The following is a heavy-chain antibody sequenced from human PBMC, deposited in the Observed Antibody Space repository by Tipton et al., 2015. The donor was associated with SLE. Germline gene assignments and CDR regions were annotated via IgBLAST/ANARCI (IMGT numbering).Heavy chain of an antibody. V-gene: IGHV4-59*01. J-gene: IGHJ6*02. D-gene: IGHD2-2*01. CDR2: IYYTGST. CDR1: GFMFGSYV. Sequence: LRLSCAASGFMFGSYVMGWVRQAPGKGLEWIGHIYYTGSTNYNPSLKSRVTMSVDTSENQFALKLTSVTAADTAVYYCVRGDARGSSWYEGDYYGMDVWGQGTTVTVSS. CDR3: VRGDARGSSWYEGDYYGMDV.